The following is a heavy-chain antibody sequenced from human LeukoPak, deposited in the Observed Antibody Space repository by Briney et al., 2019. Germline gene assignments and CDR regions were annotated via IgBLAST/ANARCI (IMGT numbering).Heavy chain of an antibody. CDR2: INGDGSDI. J-gene: IGHJ4*02. V-gene: IGHV3-74*01. CDR3: TGGFGHNWSPFEN. CDR1: GLTFRNYW. D-gene: IGHD1-1*01. Sequence: GGSLRLSCAVSGLTFRNYWMHWVRQAPGEGLGWVSRINGDGSDISYADSVKGRFTISRDNAKNTLSLQMNSLTDDDTALYYCTGGFGHNWSPFENWGQGTLVTVSS.